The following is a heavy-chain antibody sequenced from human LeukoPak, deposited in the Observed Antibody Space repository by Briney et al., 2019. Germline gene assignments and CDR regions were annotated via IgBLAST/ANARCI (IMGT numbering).Heavy chain of an antibody. J-gene: IGHJ6*03. Sequence: ASVKVSCKASGYTFTNYAMHWVRQAPGQRLEWMGWINAVTGDTKYSQEFQGRVTITRDTSASTAYMELSSLRSEDMAVYYCARARYETRIWPKSRYDYYHYMDVWGKGTTVTVSS. CDR1: GYTFTNYA. CDR3: ARARYETRIWPKSRYDYYHYMDV. CDR2: INAVTGDT. V-gene: IGHV1-3*03. D-gene: IGHD3-3*01.